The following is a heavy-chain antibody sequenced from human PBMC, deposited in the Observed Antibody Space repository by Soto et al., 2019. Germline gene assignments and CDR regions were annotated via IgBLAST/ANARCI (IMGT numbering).Heavy chain of an antibody. Sequence: EVQLVETGGGLIQPGGSLRLSCAASGFTVSSNYMSWVRQAPGKGLEWVSVIYSGGSTYYADSVKGRFTISRDNSKNTLYLQINRQRAEDTAVYYCAIPWYSSSWCVPFDYWGQGTLVTVSS. J-gene: IGHJ4*02. D-gene: IGHD6-13*01. CDR3: AIPWYSSSWCVPFDY. V-gene: IGHV3-53*02. CDR2: IYSGGST. CDR1: GFTVSSNY.